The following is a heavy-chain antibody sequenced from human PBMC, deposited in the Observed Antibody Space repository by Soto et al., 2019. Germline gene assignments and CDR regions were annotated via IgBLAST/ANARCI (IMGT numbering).Heavy chain of an antibody. D-gene: IGHD2-15*01. CDR3: ARGGAIGVVVADNWFDP. CDR2: IYYSGST. V-gene: IGHV4-31*01. CDR1: GGSISSGGYY. Sequence: QVQLQESGPGLVKPSQTLSLTCTVSGGSISSGGYYWSWIRQHPGKGLEWIGYIYYSGSTYYNPSLKSQNTILVDTSKDQFPLKLSSVTAADTAVYYCARGGAIGVVVADNWFDPWGQGTLVTVSS. J-gene: IGHJ5*02.